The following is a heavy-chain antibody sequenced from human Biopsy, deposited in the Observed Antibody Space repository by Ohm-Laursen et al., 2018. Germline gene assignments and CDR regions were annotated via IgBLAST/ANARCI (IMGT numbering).Heavy chain of an antibody. V-gene: IGHV4-34*01. D-gene: IGHD4/OR15-4a*01. CDR2: INHRGNT. J-gene: IGHJ4*02. CDR1: GGSFSGYF. Sequence: SETLSLTCVVSGGSFSGYFCSWIRQPPGKGLEWIGVINHRGNTKYSPSLRSRVSISVNTSKNQISLNVNSVTAADTAVYYCAVLYGAFDYWGQGQLVSVSA. CDR3: AVLYGAFDY.